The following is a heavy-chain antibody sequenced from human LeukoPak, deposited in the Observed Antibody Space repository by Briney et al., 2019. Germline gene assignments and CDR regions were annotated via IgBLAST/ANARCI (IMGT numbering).Heavy chain of an antibody. CDR2: ITPDGSRK. CDR3: ANNFLGSSWWGAFDI. CDR1: GFTFRDYW. Sequence: GGSLRLSCEASGFTFRDYWMSWVRQAPGKGLEWVADITPDGSRKTYVDSVKGRFTISRDNAKNSLYLQMNSLRAEDTALYYCANNFLGSSWWGAFDIWGQGTMVTVSS. J-gene: IGHJ3*02. D-gene: IGHD6-13*01. V-gene: IGHV3-7*03.